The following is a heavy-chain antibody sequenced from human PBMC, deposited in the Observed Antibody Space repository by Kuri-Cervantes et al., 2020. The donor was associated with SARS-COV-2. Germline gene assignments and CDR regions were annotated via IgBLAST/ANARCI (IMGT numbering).Heavy chain of an antibody. D-gene: IGHD6-6*01. V-gene: IGHV4-38-2*01. CDR2: IYHSGST. Sequence: SETLSLTCAVSGYCISSGYYWGWIRQPPGKGLEWMGSIYHSGSTYYNPSLKSRVTISVDTSKNQFSLKLSSVTAADTAVYYCARLSSIAAPTDYWGQGTLVTVSS. CDR3: ARLSSIAAPTDY. CDR1: GYCISSGYY. J-gene: IGHJ4*02.